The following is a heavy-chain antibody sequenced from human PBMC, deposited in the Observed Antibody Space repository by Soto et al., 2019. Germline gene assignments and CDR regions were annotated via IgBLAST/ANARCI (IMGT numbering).Heavy chain of an antibody. CDR1: GDSMTDSY. J-gene: IGHJ6*03. CDR2: IYYSGST. Sequence: SETLSLTCTVSGDSMTDSYWSWIRLLPGKGLEWVGYIYYSGSTSYNPSLRRRVIMSVDTSKRQFSLQLKSVTAVDTAIYYCARTVLGPDILADQFVDYYYYMDVWGQGTTVTVSS. CDR3: ARTVLGPDILADQFVDYYYYMDV. D-gene: IGHD3-9*01. V-gene: IGHV4-59*08.